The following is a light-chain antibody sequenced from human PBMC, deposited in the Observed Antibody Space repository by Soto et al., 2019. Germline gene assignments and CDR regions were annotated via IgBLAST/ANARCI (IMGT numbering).Light chain of an antibody. V-gene: IGLV2-14*01. CDR3: SSYTDSSNYV. CDR1: SSDLAIYNY. Sequence: QPVLTQPASVSGSPGQSITISCTGTSSDLAIYNYVSWYQQRPGKAPKLMIYQVTNRPSGVSNRFSGSRSGNTASLTISGLQAEEEADYYCSSYTDSSNYVFGTGTKVTVL. CDR2: QVT. J-gene: IGLJ1*01.